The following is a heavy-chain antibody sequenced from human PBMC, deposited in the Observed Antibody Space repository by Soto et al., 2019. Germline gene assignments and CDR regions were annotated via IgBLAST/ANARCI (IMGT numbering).Heavy chain of an antibody. D-gene: IGHD3-10*01. J-gene: IGHJ6*02. CDR3: ARVGYYGSGSYHYGMDV. CDR2: IYYSGST. Sequence: SETLSLTCTVSGGSISSYYWSWIRQPPGKGLEWIGYIYYSGSTNYNPSLKSRVTISVDTPKNQFSLKLSSVTAADTAVYYCARVGYYGSGSYHYGMDVWGQGTTVNV. V-gene: IGHV4-59*01. CDR1: GGSISSYY.